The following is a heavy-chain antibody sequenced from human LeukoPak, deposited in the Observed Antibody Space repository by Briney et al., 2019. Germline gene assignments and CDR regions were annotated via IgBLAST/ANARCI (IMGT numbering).Heavy chain of an antibody. J-gene: IGHJ4*02. D-gene: IGHD6-19*01. CDR1: EDSVSSNSAA. V-gene: IGHV6-1*01. CDR3: ARGRSGWYYFDY. Sequence: SQTLSLTCGISEDSVSSNSAAWNWIRQSPSGGLEWLVRTYYRSKWYNDYAVSVKSRITINPDTSKNEFSLQLNSVTPEDAAVYYCARGRSGWYYFDYWGQGTLVTVSS. CDR2: TYYRSKWYN.